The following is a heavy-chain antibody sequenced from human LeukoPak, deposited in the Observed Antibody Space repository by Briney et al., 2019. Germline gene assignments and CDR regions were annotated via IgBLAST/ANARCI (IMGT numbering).Heavy chain of an antibody. CDR3: AKDSNAGSLRPDY. CDR2: ITGSCSNT. D-gene: IGHD5/OR15-5a*01. CDR1: GYTFSRYD. Sequence: QSGGSLTLSCAVSGYTFSRYDMSCVRHARGGGVECVAAITGSCSNTFYADSVKGRFTIPKDNSKKTLYLQMNSLRAEDTAVYYCAKDSNAGSLRPDYWGQGTLVSVSS. V-gene: IGHV3-23*01. J-gene: IGHJ4*02.